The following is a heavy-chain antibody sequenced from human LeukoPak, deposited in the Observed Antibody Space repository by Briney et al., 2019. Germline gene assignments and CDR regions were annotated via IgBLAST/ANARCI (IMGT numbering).Heavy chain of an antibody. D-gene: IGHD3-16*01. CDR1: GFTFSSYG. CDR2: ISYDGSNK. CDR3: AKIWGGVFGFDY. Sequence: PGGSLRLSCAASGFTFSSYGMHWVRQAPGKGLEWVAVISYDGSNKYYADSVKGRFTTSRDNSKNTLYLQMNSLRAEDTAVYYCAKIWGGVFGFDYWGQGTLVTVSS. J-gene: IGHJ4*02. V-gene: IGHV3-30*18.